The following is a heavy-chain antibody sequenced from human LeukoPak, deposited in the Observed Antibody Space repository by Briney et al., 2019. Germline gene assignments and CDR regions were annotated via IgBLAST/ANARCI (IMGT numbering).Heavy chain of an antibody. Sequence: GGSLRLSCAASGFTFIDYDMHWVRQVIGKGLEWVSAIGIRGDTHYSVSVKGGFTISRENAESSLYLQMNSLRAEDAAVYYCTRGGIQVSGIDEFDYWGQGTLVTVSS. CDR1: GFTFIDYD. D-gene: IGHD6-19*01. V-gene: IGHV3-13*01. CDR3: TRGGIQVSGIDEFDY. J-gene: IGHJ4*02. CDR2: IGIRGDT.